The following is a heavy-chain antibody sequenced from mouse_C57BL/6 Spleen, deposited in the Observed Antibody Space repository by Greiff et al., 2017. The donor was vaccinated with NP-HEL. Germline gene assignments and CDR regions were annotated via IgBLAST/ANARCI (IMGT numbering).Heavy chain of an antibody. V-gene: IGHV1-82*01. CDR3: ARLRITTEFAY. Sequence: VQLQQSGPELVKPGASVKISCKASGYAFSSSWMNWVKQRPGKGLEWIGRIYPGDGDTNYNGKFKGKATLTADKSSSTAYMQLSSLTSEDSAVYFCARLRITTEFAYWGQGTLVTVSA. CDR1: GYAFSSSW. J-gene: IGHJ3*01. CDR2: IYPGDGDT. D-gene: IGHD1-1*01.